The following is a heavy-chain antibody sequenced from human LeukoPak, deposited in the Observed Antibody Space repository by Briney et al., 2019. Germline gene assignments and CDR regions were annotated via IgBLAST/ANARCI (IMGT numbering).Heavy chain of an antibody. J-gene: IGHJ4*02. CDR2: ISSSSSYI. V-gene: IGHV3-21*01. CDR3: ARHADIVVVPAAKGGIDY. D-gene: IGHD2-2*01. Sequence: GGSLRLSCAASGFTFSSYSMDWVRQAPGKGLEWVSSISSSSSYIYYADSVKGRFTISRDNAKNSLYLQMNSLRAEDTAVYYCARHADIVVVPAAKGGIDYWGQGTLVTVSS. CDR1: GFTFSSYS.